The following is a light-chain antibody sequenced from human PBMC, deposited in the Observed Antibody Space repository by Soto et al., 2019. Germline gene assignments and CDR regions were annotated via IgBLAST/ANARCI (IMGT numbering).Light chain of an antibody. CDR3: CSYTISSTLVV. CDR1: SSDIGSYNL. Sequence: QSALSQPASVSGSPGQSVTISCTGTSSDIGSYNLVSWYHHRPGQAPKLVIYEVTRRPSVDSNRFSGSKSGNTASLTIAGLQPDDEGDYYCCSYTISSTLVVFGGGTQLTVL. CDR2: EVT. V-gene: IGLV2-14*02. J-gene: IGLJ3*02.